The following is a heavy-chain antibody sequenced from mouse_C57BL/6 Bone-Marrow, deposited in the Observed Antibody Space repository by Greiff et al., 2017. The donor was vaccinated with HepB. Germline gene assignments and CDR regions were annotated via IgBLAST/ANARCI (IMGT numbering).Heavy chain of an antibody. CDR3: ARGGVLLLRRGFDY. Sequence: QVQLQQSGAELARPGASVKLSCKASGYTFTSYGISWVKQRTGQGLEWIGEIYPRNGNTYYNEKFKGKATLTADKSSSTAYMELRSLTSEDSAVYFCARGGVLLLRRGFDYWGQGTTLTVSS. CDR2: IYPRNGNT. D-gene: IGHD1-1*01. V-gene: IGHV1-81*01. J-gene: IGHJ2*01. CDR1: GYTFTSYG.